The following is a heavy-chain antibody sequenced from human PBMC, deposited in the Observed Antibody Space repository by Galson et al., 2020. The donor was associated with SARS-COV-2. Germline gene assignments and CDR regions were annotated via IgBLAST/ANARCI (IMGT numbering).Heavy chain of an antibody. CDR2: VYSSGST. D-gene: IGHD2-2*02. CDR1: GGSISNHY. V-gene: IGHV4-59*11. CDR3: AREDCSRTSCYIKYFHH. J-gene: IGHJ1*01. Sequence: SETLSLTCTVSGGSISNHYWSWIRQPPGKGLEWIGYVYSSGSTSYNPSLKSRVTISVDTSKNQFSLRLSSVTAADTAVYYCAREDCSRTSCYIKYFHHWGQVTLVTVSS.